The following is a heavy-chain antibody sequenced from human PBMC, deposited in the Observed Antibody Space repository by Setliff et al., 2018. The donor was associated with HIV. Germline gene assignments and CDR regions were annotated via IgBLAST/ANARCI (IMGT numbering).Heavy chain of an antibody. J-gene: IGHJ4*01. D-gene: IGHD2-15*01. CDR2: ISYDGTNE. Sequence: GGSLRLSCAASGFTLSDYAMHWVRQAPGKGLEWVAVISYDGTNEYYADSVKGRFTISRDNYKNTVFLQMNSLRVDDSALYYCAKDGISGGAYPPYYFDYWGHGTLVTVSS. CDR1: GFTLSDYA. V-gene: IGHV3-30*18. CDR3: AKDGISGGAYPPYYFDY.